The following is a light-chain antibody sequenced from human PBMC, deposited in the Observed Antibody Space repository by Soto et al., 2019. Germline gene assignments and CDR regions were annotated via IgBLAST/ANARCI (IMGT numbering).Light chain of an antibody. Sequence: QSALTQPASMSGSPGQSITISCTGTSSDVGGYNYVSWYQQHPGKAPKLMIYGVSNRPSGVYSRFSGSKSGNTASLTISGLQAEDEADYYCNSYTSSGTYVFGTGTKVTVL. CDR1: SSDVGGYNY. J-gene: IGLJ1*01. V-gene: IGLV2-14*01. CDR2: GVS. CDR3: NSYTSSGTYV.